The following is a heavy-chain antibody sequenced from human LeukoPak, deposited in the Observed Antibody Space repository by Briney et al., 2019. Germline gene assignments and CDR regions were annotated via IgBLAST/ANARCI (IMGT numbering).Heavy chain of an antibody. CDR2: INNFASHI. V-gene: IGHV3-21*01. CDR3: TRDATYYLRYGYFDY. CDR1: GFSISSSS. D-gene: IGHD2/OR15-2a*01. J-gene: IGHJ4*02. Sequence: GGSLRLPCAPSGFSISSSSMNWVRQAPGQGLEWVSSINNFASHIYYAGSVRGRFTISTDNAKNSVYLQMSSLRAEDTAVYYCTRDATYYLRYGYFDYWGQGTLVTVSS.